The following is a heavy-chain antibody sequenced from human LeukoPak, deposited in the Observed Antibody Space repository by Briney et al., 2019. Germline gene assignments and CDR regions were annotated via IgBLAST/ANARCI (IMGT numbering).Heavy chain of an antibody. CDR3: ARDKMESTGGRGCDY. Sequence: QPGGSLRLSCAASGFTFSSHWMSWVRQAPGKGLEWVANIKQDGSETYYVDSVKGRFTVSKDNAKNSLYLQMNSLRVEDTAVYYCARDKMESTGGRGCDYWGQGTLVTVSS. CDR2: IKQDGSET. V-gene: IGHV3-7*01. CDR1: GFTFSSHW. J-gene: IGHJ4*02. D-gene: IGHD2-15*01.